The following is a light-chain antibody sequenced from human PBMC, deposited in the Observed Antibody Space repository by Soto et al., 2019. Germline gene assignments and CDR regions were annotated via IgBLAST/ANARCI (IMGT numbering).Light chain of an antibody. CDR1: SSNIGNHY. CDR3: AAWDDSLGGV. Sequence: QSVLTQPPSASGTPGQRVTISCSGSSSNIGNHYVSWYQQLPGTAPNLLIYGNNQRPSGVPDRFSGSKSGTSASLAISGLRSGDEADYYWAAWDDSLGGVFGGGTKVTVL. V-gene: IGLV1-47*01. CDR2: GNN. J-gene: IGLJ3*02.